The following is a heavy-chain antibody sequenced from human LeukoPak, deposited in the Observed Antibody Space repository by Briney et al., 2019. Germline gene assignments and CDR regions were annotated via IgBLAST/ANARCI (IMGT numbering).Heavy chain of an antibody. CDR2: INHSGST. V-gene: IGHV4-34*01. Sequence: SETLSLTCAVYGESFSGYYWSWIRQPPGKGPEWIGEINHSGSTNYNPSLKSRVTISVDTSKNQFSLKLSSVTAADTAVYYCARADTDWFDPWGQGTLVTVSS. CDR3: ARADTDWFDP. CDR1: GESFSGYY. D-gene: IGHD4-17*01. J-gene: IGHJ5*02.